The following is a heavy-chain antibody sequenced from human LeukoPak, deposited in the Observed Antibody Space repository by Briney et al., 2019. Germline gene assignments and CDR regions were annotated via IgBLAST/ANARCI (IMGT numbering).Heavy chain of an antibody. V-gene: IGHV3-33*01. CDR3: ARDMTYYYGMDV. J-gene: IGHJ6*02. CDR2: IWSDGNNK. D-gene: IGHD3-16*01. CDR1: AFTFSSYG. Sequence: PGGSLRLSCAASAFTFSSYGMHWVRQAPGKGLEWVAVIWSDGNNKYYADSVKGRFTISRDNSKNTLYLQMNSLRAEDTAVYYCARDMTYYYGMDVWGQGTTVTVSS.